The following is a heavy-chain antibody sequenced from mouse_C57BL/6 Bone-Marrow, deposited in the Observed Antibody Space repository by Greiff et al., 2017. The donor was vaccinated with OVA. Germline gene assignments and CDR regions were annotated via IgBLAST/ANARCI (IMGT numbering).Heavy chain of an antibody. CDR3: TTGDYYGSSYGFAY. J-gene: IGHJ3*01. V-gene: IGHV14-4*01. CDR1: GFNIKDDY. CDR2: IDPENGDT. D-gene: IGHD1-1*01. Sequence: DVQLQESGAELVRPGASVKLSCTASGFNIKDDYMHWVKQRPEQGLEWIGWIDPENGDTEYASKFQGKATITADTSSNTAYLQLSSLTSEDTAVYYCTTGDYYGSSYGFAYWGQGTLVTVSA.